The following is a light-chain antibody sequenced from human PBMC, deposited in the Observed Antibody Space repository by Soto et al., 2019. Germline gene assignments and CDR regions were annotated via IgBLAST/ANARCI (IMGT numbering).Light chain of an antibody. Sequence: DMHTTESTSTLCDSEGNSVTISCRASQSIGTWLAWYQQKPGTAPKLLIDGASSLETGVSSRFSGSGSGTKFTLTITSLHPDDFATYYCQQYATYSPEWTFGQGAKVDIK. CDR1: QSIGTW. CDR2: GAS. J-gene: IGKJ1*01. V-gene: IGKV1-5*01. CDR3: QQYATYSPEWT.